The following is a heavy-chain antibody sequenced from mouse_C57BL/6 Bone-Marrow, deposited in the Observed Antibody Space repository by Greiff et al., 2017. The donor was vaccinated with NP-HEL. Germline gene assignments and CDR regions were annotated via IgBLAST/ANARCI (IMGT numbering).Heavy chain of an antibody. CDR3: VRQNYGSWFAY. CDR2: IRSKSNNYAT. D-gene: IGHD1-1*01. V-gene: IGHV10-1*01. J-gene: IGHJ3*01. Sequence: DVMLVESGGGLVQPKGSLKLSCAASGFSFNTYAMNWVRQAPGKGLEWVARIRSKSNNYATYYADSVKDRFTISRDDSESMLYLQMNNLKTEDTAMYYCVRQNYGSWFAYWGQGTLVTVSA. CDR1: GFSFNTYA.